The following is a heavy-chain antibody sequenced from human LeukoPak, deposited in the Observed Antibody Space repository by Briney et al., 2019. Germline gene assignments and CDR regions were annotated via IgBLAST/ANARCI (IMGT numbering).Heavy chain of an antibody. D-gene: IGHD3-10*01. CDR1: GGTFSNYA. J-gene: IGHJ6*02. V-gene: IGHV1-69*13. CDR2: IIPIFGTA. CDR3: ARDITMVPDV. Sequence: ASVKVSCKASGGTFSNYAISWVRQAPGQGLEWMGGIIPIFGTANYAQKFQGRVTITADESTSTAYMELSSLRSEDTAVYYCARDITMVPDVWGQGTTVTVSS.